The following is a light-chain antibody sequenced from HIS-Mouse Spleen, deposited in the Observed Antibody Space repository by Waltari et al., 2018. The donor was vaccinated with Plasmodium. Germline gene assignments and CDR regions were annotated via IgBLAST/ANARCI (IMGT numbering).Light chain of an antibody. CDR2: DAS. J-gene: IGKJ5*01. Sequence: EIVLTQSPATLSLSPGERATLSCRASQSVSSYLAWYQQKPGQAPRLLIYDASNRATGIPARFSGSGSGTDFILTISSLEPEDFALYYCQQRSNWPPTFGQGTRLEIK. CDR3: QQRSNWPPT. CDR1: QSVSSY. V-gene: IGKV3-11*01.